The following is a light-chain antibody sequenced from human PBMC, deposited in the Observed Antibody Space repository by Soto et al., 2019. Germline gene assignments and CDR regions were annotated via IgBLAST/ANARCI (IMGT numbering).Light chain of an antibody. CDR3: QQGYSTPFT. CDR1: QSISSY. V-gene: IGKV1-39*01. J-gene: IGKJ5*01. CDR2: AAS. Sequence: DIQMTQSPSSLSASVGDRVTITCRASQSISSYLNWYQQKPGKAPKLLIYAASSLQSGVPSRFSGSESGTDFTLTISSLQPEDFATYYCQQGYSTPFTFGQGTRLEIK.